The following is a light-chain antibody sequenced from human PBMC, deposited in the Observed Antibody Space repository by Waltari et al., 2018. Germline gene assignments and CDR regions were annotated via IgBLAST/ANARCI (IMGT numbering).Light chain of an antibody. V-gene: IGKV1D-16*01. Sequence: DIQMTQSPSSLPASVGDRVTITCRASQGISSWLAWYQQKPEKTPKSLIDAASTLQSGVPSRFSGSGSGTDFTLTISSRQPEDVATYYGQQYNSYPLTFGGGTKVEIK. J-gene: IGKJ4*01. CDR2: AAS. CDR1: QGISSW. CDR3: QQYNSYPLT.